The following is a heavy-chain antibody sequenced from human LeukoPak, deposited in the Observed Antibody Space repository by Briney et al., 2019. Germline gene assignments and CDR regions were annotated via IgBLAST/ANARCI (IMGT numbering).Heavy chain of an antibody. V-gene: IGHV3-23*01. CDR1: GFTLSNYA. Sequence: GGSLRLSCAASGFTLSNYAMTWVRQAPGKGLELVSSITGSGALTYYADSVKGRFTISKDNAMDTVFLQMNSLRVDDTAVYYCAKDRVDGSGSQFDSWGQGSLVTVSS. J-gene: IGHJ4*02. D-gene: IGHD3-10*01. CDR2: ITGSGALT. CDR3: AKDRVDGSGSQFDS.